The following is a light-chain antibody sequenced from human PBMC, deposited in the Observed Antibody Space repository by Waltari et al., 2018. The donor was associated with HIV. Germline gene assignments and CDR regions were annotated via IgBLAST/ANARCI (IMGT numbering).Light chain of an antibody. CDR3: AVWDDSLNHV. CDR1: SNIGINT. CDR2: TDD. V-gene: IGLV1-44*01. J-gene: IGLJ1*01. Sequence: QSVLTQPPSASGTPGQRVTISCSGSNIGINTVSWYQHLPGPAPQLLIYTDDQRPVGVPDRFSASKSGTSASLVISGLLSEDEAEYYCAVWDDSLNHVFGTGTKVTVL.